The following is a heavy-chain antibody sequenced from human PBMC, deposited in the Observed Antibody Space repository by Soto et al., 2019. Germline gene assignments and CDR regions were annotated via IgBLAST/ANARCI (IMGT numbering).Heavy chain of an antibody. CDR1: DYSISSGYY. D-gene: IGHD6-6*01. Sequence: SETLSLTCGVSDYSISSGYYWGWIRQPPGKGLEWIGSVYHSGSTYYNPSLKSRVTISVDTSKNQFSLKLSSVTAADTAVYYCARAHISSEGYYFDYWGQGTLVTVSS. J-gene: IGHJ4*02. V-gene: IGHV4-38-2*01. CDR3: ARAHISSEGYYFDY. CDR2: VYHSGST.